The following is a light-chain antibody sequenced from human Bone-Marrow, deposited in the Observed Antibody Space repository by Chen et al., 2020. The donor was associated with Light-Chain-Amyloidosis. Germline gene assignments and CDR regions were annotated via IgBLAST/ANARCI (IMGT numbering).Light chain of an antibody. CDR2: DAS. CDR3: QQRSNWPIT. Sequence: EIVLTQSAATLSLSPGERATLSCRASQSVSSYLAAYQQKPGQAPRLLIYDASNRATGIPARFSGSGSETAFALTLGSLEPADFAVYYCQQRSNWPITFRQGTRLEI. V-gene: IGKV3-11*01. J-gene: IGKJ5*01. CDR1: QSVSSY.